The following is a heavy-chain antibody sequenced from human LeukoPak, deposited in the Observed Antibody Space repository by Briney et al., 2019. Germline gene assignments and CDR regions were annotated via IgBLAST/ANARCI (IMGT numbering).Heavy chain of an antibody. D-gene: IGHD6-25*01. CDR1: GGSISTYY. V-gene: IGHV4-59*12. Sequence: PSETLSLTCTVGGSISTYYWSWIRQPPGKGLEWIGEVHLDGRTNFNPSLKSRLTMSVDLSENHVSLKLTSVTAADTAVYYCAREGGFYRPLDYSGQGTLVTVSS. CDR2: VHLDGRT. CDR3: AREGGFYRPLDY. J-gene: IGHJ4*02.